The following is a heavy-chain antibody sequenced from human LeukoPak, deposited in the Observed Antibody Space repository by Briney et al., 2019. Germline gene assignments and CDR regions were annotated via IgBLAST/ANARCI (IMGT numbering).Heavy chain of an antibody. CDR1: GFTFSSYW. D-gene: IGHD3-22*01. J-gene: IGHJ3*02. Sequence: GGSLRLPCAASGFTFSSYWMSWVRQAPGKGLEWVANIKQDGSEKYYVDSVKGRFTISRDNAKNSLYLQMNSLRAEDTAVYYCASFPNLSYYDSSGYSTNHDAFDIWGQGTMVTVSS. CDR2: IKQDGSEK. CDR3: ASFPNLSYYDSSGYSTNHDAFDI. V-gene: IGHV3-7*03.